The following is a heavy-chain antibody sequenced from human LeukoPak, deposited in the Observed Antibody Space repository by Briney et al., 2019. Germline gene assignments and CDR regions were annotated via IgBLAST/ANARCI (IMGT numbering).Heavy chain of an antibody. Sequence: SETLSLTCTVSGGSISSYYWSWIRQPAGKGLEWIGRSYTGGSTNYNPSLKSRVTMSVDTSKNQFSLKLSSVTAADTAVYYCAREGCSGGSCYYYYYYYMDVWGKGTTVTVSS. V-gene: IGHV4-4*07. CDR1: GGSISSYY. CDR3: AREGCSGGSCYYYYYYYMDV. J-gene: IGHJ6*03. CDR2: SYTGGST. D-gene: IGHD2-15*01.